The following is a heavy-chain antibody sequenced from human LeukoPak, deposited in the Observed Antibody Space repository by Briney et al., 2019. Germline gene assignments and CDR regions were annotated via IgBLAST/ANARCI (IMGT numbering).Heavy chain of an antibody. J-gene: IGHJ4*02. D-gene: IGHD3-22*01. Sequence: GGSLRLSCAASGFTFDDYAMHWVRQAPGKGLEWVSGISWNSGSIGYADSVKGRFTISRDNAKNSLYLQMNSLRAEDTALYYCAKDYYDSSGYHFDYWGQGTLATVSS. CDR2: ISWNSGSI. CDR1: GFTFDDYA. CDR3: AKDYYDSSGYHFDY. V-gene: IGHV3-9*01.